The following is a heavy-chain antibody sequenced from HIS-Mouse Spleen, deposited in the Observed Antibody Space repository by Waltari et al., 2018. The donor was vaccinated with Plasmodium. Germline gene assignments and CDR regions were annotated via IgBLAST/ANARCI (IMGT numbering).Heavy chain of an antibody. D-gene: IGHD2-15*01. CDR3: ARGRYCSGGSCYFDY. J-gene: IGHJ4*02. CDR2: IKQDGSEK. V-gene: IGHV3-7*01. Sequence: GKGLEWVANIKQDGSEKYYVDSVKGRFTISRDNAKNSLYLQMNSLRAEDTAVYYCARGRYCSGGSCYFDYWGQGTLVTVSS.